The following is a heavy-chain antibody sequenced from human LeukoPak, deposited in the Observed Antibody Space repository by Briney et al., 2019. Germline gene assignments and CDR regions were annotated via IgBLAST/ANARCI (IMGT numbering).Heavy chain of an antibody. CDR1: GYTFTSNV. CDR2: ISAYNGNT. V-gene: IGHV1-18*01. J-gene: IGHJ4*02. Sequence: ASVKVSRKASGYTFTSNVLSCVRQAPGQGLEWMGWISAYNGNTNYAQKLQGRVTMTTDTSTSTAYMELRSLRSDDTAVYYCARGGEMPLRAFGYWGQGTLVTVSS. CDR3: ARGGEMPLRAFGY. D-gene: IGHD2-2*01.